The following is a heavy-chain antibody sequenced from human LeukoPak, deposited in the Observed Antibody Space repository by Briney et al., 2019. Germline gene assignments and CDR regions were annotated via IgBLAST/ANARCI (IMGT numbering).Heavy chain of an antibody. CDR1: GFSLSTTGVG. J-gene: IGHJ5*02. D-gene: IGHD6-6*01. CDR3: ARRLIRAHSSSSNLFGP. V-gene: IGHV2-5*01. Sequence: ESGPTLVDPTQTLTLTCTFSGFSLSTTGVGVGWIRQPPGKALEWLALIYWNDDKSYSPSLKSRLTITKDTSKNHVVLTMTNMDPVDTATYYCARRLIRAHSSSSNLFGPWGQGTLVTVSS. CDR2: IYWNDDK.